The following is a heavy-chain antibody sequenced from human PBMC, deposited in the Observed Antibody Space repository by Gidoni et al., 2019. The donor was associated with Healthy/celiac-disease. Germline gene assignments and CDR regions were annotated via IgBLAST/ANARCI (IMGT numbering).Heavy chain of an antibody. D-gene: IGHD6-13*01. CDR3: ARDIRYSSSWSHFDF. V-gene: IGHV4-39*07. CDR2: VYYRGTT. Sequence: QLQLQGSGPRLVKPSETLSPSCTVSGDSVSNPDYYWGWVRQPPGKGLEWIGTVYYRGTTYYNPSLKSRVTILVHTSLNQFSLRLSSVTAADTAIYYCARDIRYSSSWSHFDFWGQGTLATVSP. J-gene: IGHJ4*02. CDR1: GDSVSNPDYY.